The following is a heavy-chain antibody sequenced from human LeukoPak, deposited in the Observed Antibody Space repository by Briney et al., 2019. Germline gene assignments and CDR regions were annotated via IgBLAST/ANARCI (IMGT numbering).Heavy chain of an antibody. CDR2: IRQDGSEK. V-gene: IGHV3-7*03. D-gene: IGHD6-6*01. CDR1: GFTFSTYW. Sequence: PGGSLRLSCAASGFTFSTYWMSWVRQAPGKGLEWVANIRQDGSEKYYVGSVKGRFTISRDNAKNSLYLQMNSLRAEDTAVYYCARGGRLHSSSSGTYWGQGTLVTVSS. J-gene: IGHJ4*02. CDR3: ARGGRLHSSSSGTY.